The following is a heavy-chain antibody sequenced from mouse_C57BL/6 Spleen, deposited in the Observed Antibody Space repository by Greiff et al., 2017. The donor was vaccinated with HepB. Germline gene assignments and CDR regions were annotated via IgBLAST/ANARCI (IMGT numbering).Heavy chain of an antibody. J-gene: IGHJ4*01. V-gene: IGHV5-6*01. CDR2: ISSGGSYT. D-gene: IGHD2-2*01. CDR3: ARQDGYASYYYAMDY. Sequence: EVHLVESGGDLVKPGGSLKLSCAASGFTFSSYGMSWVRQTPDKRLEWVATISSGGSYTYYPDSVKGRFTISRDNAKNTLYLQMSSLKSEDTAMYYCARQDGYASYYYAMDYWGQGTSVTVSS. CDR1: GFTFSSYG.